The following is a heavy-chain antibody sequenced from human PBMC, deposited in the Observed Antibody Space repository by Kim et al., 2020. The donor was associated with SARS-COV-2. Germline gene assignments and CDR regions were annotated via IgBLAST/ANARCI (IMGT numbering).Heavy chain of an antibody. J-gene: IGHJ6*02. CDR2: IIPILGIA. D-gene: IGHD3-9*01. CDR1: GGTFSSYA. V-gene: IGHV1-69*04. CDR3: ARGPYYDILTGYYDYYYYYGMDG. Sequence: SVKVSCKASGGTFSSYAISWVRQAPGQGLEWMGRIIPILGIANYAQKFQGRVTITADKSTSTAYMELSSLRSEDTAVYYCARGPYYDILTGYYDYYYYYGMDGWGQGTTVTVSS.